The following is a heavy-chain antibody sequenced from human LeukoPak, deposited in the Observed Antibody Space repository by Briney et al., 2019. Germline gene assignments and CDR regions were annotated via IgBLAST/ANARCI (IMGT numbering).Heavy chain of an antibody. CDR1: GFTFSSYA. Sequence: GRSLRLSCAASGFTFSSYAMHWVRQAPGKGLEWVAVMSYDGSNKYYADSVKGRFTISRDNSKNTLFLQMNSLRAEDTAVYYCARDWEDIVVVPFDPWGQGTLVTVSS. J-gene: IGHJ5*02. CDR2: MSYDGSNK. V-gene: IGHV3-30*04. CDR3: ARDWEDIVVVPFDP. D-gene: IGHD2-2*01.